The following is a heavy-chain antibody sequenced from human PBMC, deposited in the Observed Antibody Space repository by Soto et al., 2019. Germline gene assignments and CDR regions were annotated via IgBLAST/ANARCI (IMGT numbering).Heavy chain of an antibody. D-gene: IGHD4-17*01. CDR1: GFTFSSYG. V-gene: IGHV3-33*01. CDR3: ARRGKNYGGNPNYFDY. CDR2: IWYDGSNK. Sequence: GGSLRLSCAASGFTFSSYGMHWVRQAPGKGLEWVAVIWYDGSNKYYADSVKGRFTISRDNSKNTLYLQMNSLRAEDTAVYYCARRGKNYGGNPNYFDYRGQGTLVTVSS. J-gene: IGHJ4*02.